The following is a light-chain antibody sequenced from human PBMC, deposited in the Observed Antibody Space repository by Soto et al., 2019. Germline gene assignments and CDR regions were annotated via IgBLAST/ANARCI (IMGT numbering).Light chain of an antibody. CDR2: DAS. CDR3: QQRSNWPRT. V-gene: IGKV3-11*01. Sequence: EIVLTQSPATLSLSPGERATLSCRASQSVSSYLAWYQQKPGQAPRLLIYDASNRATGIPVRFSGSGSGTDFTLTISSLEPEDFAVYYCQQRSNWPRTFGQGTKLENK. J-gene: IGKJ2*02. CDR1: QSVSSY.